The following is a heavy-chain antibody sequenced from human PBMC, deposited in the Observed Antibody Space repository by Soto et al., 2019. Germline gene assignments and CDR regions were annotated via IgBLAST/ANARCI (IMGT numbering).Heavy chain of an antibody. CDR1: GGSISSSSYY. CDR2: IYYSGST. V-gene: IGHV4-39*01. CDR3: ARQGGYDYDFDY. Sequence: QLQLQESGPGLVKPSETLSLTCTVSGGSISSSSYYWGWIRQPPGKGLEWIGSIYYSGSTYYNPSLKSRVTISVDTSKNQFSLKLCSVTAADTAVYYCARQGGYDYDFDYWGQGTLVTVSS. J-gene: IGHJ4*02. D-gene: IGHD5-12*01.